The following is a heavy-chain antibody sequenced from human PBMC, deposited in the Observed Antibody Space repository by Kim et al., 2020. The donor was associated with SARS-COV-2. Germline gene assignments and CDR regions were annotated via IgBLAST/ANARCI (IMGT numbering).Heavy chain of an antibody. D-gene: IGHD6-19*01. Sequence: GGSLRLSCAASGFTFSSYGMHWVRQAPGKGLEWVAVISYDGSNKYYADSVKGRFTISRDNSKNTLYLQMNSLRAEDTAVYYCAKSISVAVLYYYGMDVWG. CDR1: GFTFSSYG. V-gene: IGHV3-30*18. J-gene: IGHJ6*01. CDR2: ISYDGSNK. CDR3: AKSISVAVLYYYGMDV.